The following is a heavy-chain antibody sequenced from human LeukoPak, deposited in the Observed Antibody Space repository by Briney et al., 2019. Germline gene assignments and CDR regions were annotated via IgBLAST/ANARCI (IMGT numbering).Heavy chain of an antibody. Sequence: GRSLRLSCAASGFSFDDYAMHWVRQAPGKGLEWVSGIGWNGGGIVYADSVKGRFTISRDNSKNTLYLQMNSLRAEDAAVYYCAKDSGTCCWYFDLWGRGTLVTVSS. CDR3: AKDSGTCCWYFDL. CDR1: GFSFDDYA. V-gene: IGHV3-9*01. J-gene: IGHJ2*01. D-gene: IGHD2-15*01. CDR2: IGWNGGGI.